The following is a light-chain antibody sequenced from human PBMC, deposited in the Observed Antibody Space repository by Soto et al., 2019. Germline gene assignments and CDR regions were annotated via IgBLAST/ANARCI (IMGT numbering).Light chain of an antibody. CDR2: LGS. CDR3: MQVLQAPPT. V-gene: IGKV2-28*01. CDR1: QSLLQSNGNNY. J-gene: IGKJ4*01. Sequence: DIVMTQSPLSLPVTPGETASISCRSSQSLLQSNGNNYLGWFVQKPVQSPQLLIYLGSSRASGVPDRFSASGSCTDFARKISRVEAEGVEIYYCMQVLQAPPTFSGGTKVEIK.